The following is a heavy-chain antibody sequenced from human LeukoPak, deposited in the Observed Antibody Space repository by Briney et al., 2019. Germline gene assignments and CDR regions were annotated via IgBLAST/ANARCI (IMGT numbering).Heavy chain of an antibody. CDR3: ARGVRNNHGSDY. CDR1: GFTFSDYR. D-gene: IGHD3-10*01. Sequence: GGSLRLSCAASGFTFSDYRMHWVRQAPGKGLVWVSRVNGDGSITTYADSVKGRFTISRDNAKNTVYLVVNSLRAEDTAVYYCARGVRNNHGSDYWGQGTLVTVSS. J-gene: IGHJ4*02. V-gene: IGHV3-74*01. CDR2: VNGDGSIT.